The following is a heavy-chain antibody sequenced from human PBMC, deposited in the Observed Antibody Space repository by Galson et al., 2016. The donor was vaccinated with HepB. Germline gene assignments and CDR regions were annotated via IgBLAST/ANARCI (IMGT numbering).Heavy chain of an antibody. D-gene: IGHD4-11*01. CDR2: TGTGSTYK. J-gene: IGHJ6*02. V-gene: IGHV3-21*01. CDR3: VKSTVRHLRYSGMDV. CDR1: GFIFSDYS. Sequence: SLRLSCAASGFIFSDYSMSWVRQAPGKGLEWVSSTGTGSTYKYYADSVKGRFTISRDDAQNSLFLQMTSLRVEDTAVYYCVKSTVRHLRYSGMDVWGQGTTVTVS.